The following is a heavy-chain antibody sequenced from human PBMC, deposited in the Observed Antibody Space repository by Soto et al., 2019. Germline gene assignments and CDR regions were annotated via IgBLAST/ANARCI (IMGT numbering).Heavy chain of an antibody. J-gene: IGHJ5*02. CDR2: INHSGST. Sequence: SETLSLTCAVYGGSFSGYYWSWIRQPPGKGLEWIGEINHSGSTNYNPSLKSRVTISVDTSKNQFSLKLSSVTAADTAVYYCGRYQLPGRRNWFDPWGQGTLVTVSS. V-gene: IGHV4-34*01. CDR3: GRYQLPGRRNWFDP. D-gene: IGHD2-2*01. CDR1: GGSFSGYY.